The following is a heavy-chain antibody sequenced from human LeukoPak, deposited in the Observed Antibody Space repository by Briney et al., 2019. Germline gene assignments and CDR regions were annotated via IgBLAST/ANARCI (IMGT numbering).Heavy chain of an antibody. CDR1: GFTFSSYA. Sequence: PGGSLRLSCAASGFTFSSYAMHWVRQAPGKGLEWVAVISYDGSNKYYADSVKGRFTISRDNSKNTLYLQMNSLRAEDTAVYYCAKDWPMGYYYDSSDYAGAFDIWGQGTMVTVSS. J-gene: IGHJ3*02. V-gene: IGHV3-30-3*01. CDR2: ISYDGSNK. D-gene: IGHD3-22*01. CDR3: AKDWPMGYYYDSSDYAGAFDI.